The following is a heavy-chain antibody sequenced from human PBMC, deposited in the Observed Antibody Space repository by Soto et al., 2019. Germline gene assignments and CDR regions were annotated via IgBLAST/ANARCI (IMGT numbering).Heavy chain of an antibody. Sequence: GGSLRLSCVVSGFTFSTYAMNWVRQAPGKGLEWVSAISGSGGTTYYADSVKGRFTISRDNSKNTLYLQMNSLRAEDMAVYYCAKGNSHYYYYYMDVWGKGTTVTVSS. CDR3: AKGNSHYYYYYMDV. D-gene: IGHD6-13*01. CDR2: ISGSGGTT. CDR1: GFTFSTYA. J-gene: IGHJ6*03. V-gene: IGHV3-23*01.